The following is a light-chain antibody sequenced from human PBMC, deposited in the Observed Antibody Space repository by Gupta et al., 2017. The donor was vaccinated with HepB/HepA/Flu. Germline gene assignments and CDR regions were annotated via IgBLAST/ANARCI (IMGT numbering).Light chain of an antibody. CDR3: QQSYSTIQCT. V-gene: IGKV1-39*01. Sequence: DIQMTQSPSSLSASVGDRVTIACRASQNISTFLNWYQQKPGKAPNLLIYATSSLQSGVPSRFSGSGSGPDFTLTISSLQPEDFATDYCQQSYSTIQCTFGPGTKVEIK. J-gene: IGKJ3*01. CDR1: QNISTF. CDR2: ATS.